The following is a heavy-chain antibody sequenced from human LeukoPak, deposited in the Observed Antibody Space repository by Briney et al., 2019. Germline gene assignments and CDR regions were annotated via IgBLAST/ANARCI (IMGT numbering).Heavy chain of an antibody. V-gene: IGHV1-18*01. CDR3: ARDVVVVVPAASYDRYGMDV. CDR2: ISAYNGNT. J-gene: IGHJ6*02. D-gene: IGHD2-2*01. Sequence: ASVKVSCRASGYTFTSYGIIWVRQAPGQGLEWMGWISAYNGNTNYAQKLQGRVTMTTDTSTSTAYMELRSLRSDDTAVYYCARDVVVVVPAASYDRYGMDVWGQGTTVTVSS. CDR1: GYTFTSYG.